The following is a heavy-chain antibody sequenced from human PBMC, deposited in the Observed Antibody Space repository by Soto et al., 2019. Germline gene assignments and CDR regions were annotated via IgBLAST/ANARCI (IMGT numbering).Heavy chain of an antibody. Sequence: SDTLSLTCTVSFCSISSNYWTWIRQPPGKGLEWIGYVYNSGSTNYNPSLKSRVTISEDTSKSQFSLKVNSMTAADTAVYYCARYRREAVAGYTLDNWGQGILVTVSS. D-gene: IGHD6-13*01. CDR3: ARYRREAVAGYTLDN. CDR1: FCSISSNY. J-gene: IGHJ1*01. V-gene: IGHV4-59*07. CDR2: VYNSGST.